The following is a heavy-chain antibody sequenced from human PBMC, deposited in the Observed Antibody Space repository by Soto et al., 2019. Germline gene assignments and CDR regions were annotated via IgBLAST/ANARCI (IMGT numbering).Heavy chain of an antibody. J-gene: IGHJ4*02. Sequence: PGESLKISCKGSGYSFTSYWIGWVRQMPGKGLEWMGIIYPGDSDTRYSPSFQGQVTISADKSISTAYLQWSSLKASDTAMYYCARQLSYYDSSGYYSFGYWGQGTLVTVSS. CDR3: ARQLSYYDSSGYYSFGY. CDR1: GYSFTSYW. D-gene: IGHD3-22*01. V-gene: IGHV5-51*01. CDR2: IYPGDSDT.